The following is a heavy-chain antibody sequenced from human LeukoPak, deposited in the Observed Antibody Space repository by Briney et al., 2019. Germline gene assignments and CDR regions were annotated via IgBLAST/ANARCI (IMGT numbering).Heavy chain of an antibody. CDR2: INPSGGST. CDR1: GYTFTSYY. CDR3: ARDRDGVLRFLEWTPPGDY. D-gene: IGHD3-3*01. Sequence: ASVKVSCKASGYTFTSYYMHWVRQAPGQGLEWMGIINPSGGSTSYAQKFQGRVTMTRDTSTSTVYMELSSLRSEDTAVYYCARDRDGVLRFLEWTPPGDYWGQGTLATVSS. V-gene: IGHV1-46*01. J-gene: IGHJ4*02.